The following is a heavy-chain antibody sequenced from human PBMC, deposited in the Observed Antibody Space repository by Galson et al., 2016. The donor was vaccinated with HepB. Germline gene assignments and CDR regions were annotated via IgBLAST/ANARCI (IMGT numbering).Heavy chain of an antibody. CDR3: ARPMVRGVLLPSTYYFDY. D-gene: IGHD3-10*01. J-gene: IGHJ4*02. Sequence: SAYTFTNYYIHWVRQAPGQGLEWMGIINPSSGSTNYAQKFQGRVTMTRDTSTSTVYMELSSLRSEDAAVYYCARPMVRGVLLPSTYYFDYWGPGTLVTVPS. V-gene: IGHV1-46*01. CDR1: AYTFTNYY. CDR2: INPSSGST.